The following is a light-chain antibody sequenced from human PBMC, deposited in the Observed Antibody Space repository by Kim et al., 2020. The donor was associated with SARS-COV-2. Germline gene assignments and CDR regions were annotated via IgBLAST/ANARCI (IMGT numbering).Light chain of an antibody. CDR2: GAS. CDR1: QSISTN. V-gene: IGKV3-15*01. J-gene: IGKJ5*01. CDR3: QQYNNWPIT. Sequence: ESPRETATLSCRASQSISTNLAWYQQKPGQAPRLLIYGASTRATDIPARFSGSGSGTEFTLTISSLQSEDFAVYYCQQYNNWPITFGQGTRLEIK.